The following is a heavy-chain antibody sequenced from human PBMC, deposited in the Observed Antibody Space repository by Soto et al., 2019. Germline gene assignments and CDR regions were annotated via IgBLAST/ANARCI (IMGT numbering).Heavy chain of an antibody. CDR2: VIPIVGTA. J-gene: IGHJ6*02. CDR3: ARGHGDYGYYYYYGMDV. CDR1: GGPFRSYA. Sequence: QVQLVQSGAEVKKPGSSVKVSCRASGGPFRSYAISWLRQAPGQGLEWMGGVIPIVGTANYAQKFQGRVTITADESTSTAYMELSSLRSEDTAVYYCARGHGDYGYYYYYGMDVWGQGTTVTVSS. D-gene: IGHD4-17*01. V-gene: IGHV1-69*12.